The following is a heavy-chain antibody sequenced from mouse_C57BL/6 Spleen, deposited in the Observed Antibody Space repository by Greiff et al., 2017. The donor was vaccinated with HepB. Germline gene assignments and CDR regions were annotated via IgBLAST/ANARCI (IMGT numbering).Heavy chain of an antibody. CDR2: IDPSDSYT. CDR3: ARSTVVATIAMDY. D-gene: IGHD1-1*01. CDR1: GYTFTSYW. V-gene: IGHV1-69*01. J-gene: IGHJ4*01. Sequence: QVQLQQPGAELVMPGASVKLSCKASGYTFTSYWMHWVKQRPGQGLEWIGEIDPSDSYTNYNQKFKGKSTLTVDKYSSTAYMQLSSLTSEDSAVYYCARSTVVATIAMDYWGQGTSVTVSS.